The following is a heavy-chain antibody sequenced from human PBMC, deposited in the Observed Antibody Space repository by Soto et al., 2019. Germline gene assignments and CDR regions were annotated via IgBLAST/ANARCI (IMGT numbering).Heavy chain of an antibody. J-gene: IGHJ6*02. Sequence: QLQLQESGPGLVKPSETLSLTCTVSGGSISSSNYYWGWIRQPPGKGLEWIGSIYYNGSTYYNPSLKSRVTISVDTSKNQFSLKLSSVTAAATAVYYCASHYGDYYYYYGMDVWGHGTTVTVSS. CDR1: GGSISSSNYY. CDR2: IYYNGST. D-gene: IGHD4-17*01. V-gene: IGHV4-39*01. CDR3: ASHYGDYYYYYGMDV.